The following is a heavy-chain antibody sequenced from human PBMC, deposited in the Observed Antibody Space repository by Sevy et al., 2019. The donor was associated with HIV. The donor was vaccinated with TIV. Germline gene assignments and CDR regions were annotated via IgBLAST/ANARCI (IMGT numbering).Heavy chain of an antibody. Sequence: GESLKISCKGSGYSFSSYWIGWVRQMPGKGLEWMGIIYPGDSDIICSPSFQGQVTISADKSISTAYLQWSSLKASDTAMYYCARHDGALGQLAQMDVWGQGTTVTVSS. CDR1: GYSFSSYW. V-gene: IGHV5-51*01. J-gene: IGHJ6*02. CDR3: ARHDGALGQLAQMDV. D-gene: IGHD6-6*01. CDR2: IYPGDSDI.